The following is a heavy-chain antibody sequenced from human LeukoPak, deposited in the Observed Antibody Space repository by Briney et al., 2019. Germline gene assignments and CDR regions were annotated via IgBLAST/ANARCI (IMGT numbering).Heavy chain of an antibody. D-gene: IGHD3-22*01. CDR3: ARDTPYYYDSSVYRSRFDY. J-gene: IGHJ4*02. CDR1: GYTFTSYG. Sequence: GASVKVSCKASGYTFTSYGISWVRQAPGQGLEWMGWISAYNGNTNYAQNLQGRVTLTTDTSTSTAYMELRSLRSDDTAVYYCARDTPYYYDSSVYRSRFDYWGQGTLVTVSS. CDR2: ISAYNGNT. V-gene: IGHV1-18*01.